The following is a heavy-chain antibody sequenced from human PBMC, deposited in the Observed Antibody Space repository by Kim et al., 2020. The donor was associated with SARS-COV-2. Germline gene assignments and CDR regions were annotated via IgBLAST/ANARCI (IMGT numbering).Heavy chain of an antibody. CDR1: GFTFDDYA. Sequence: GRSLRLSCAASGFTFDDYAMHRVRQAPGKGLEWVSGISWNSGSIGYVDSVKVRFTISRDNVKNSLYLQMNSLRAEDTALYYCAKAAYYDYIWGSYRFEYYYCYGMDVWGQGTTVTVSS. V-gene: IGHV3-9*01. J-gene: IGHJ6*02. CDR3: AKAAYYDYIWGSYRFEYYYCYGMDV. D-gene: IGHD3-16*02. CDR2: ISWNSGSI.